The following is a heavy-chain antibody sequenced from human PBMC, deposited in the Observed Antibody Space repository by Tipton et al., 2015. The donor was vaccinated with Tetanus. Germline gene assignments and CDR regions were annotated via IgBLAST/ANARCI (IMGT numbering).Heavy chain of an antibody. V-gene: IGHV3-21*01. CDR3: ATGVTFDY. CDR1: GGGFSNYW. J-gene: IGHJ4*02. CDR2: ISSTTAYI. Sequence: VQLVQSGAEVKKPGSSVKVSCKASGGGFSNYWMNWIRQAPGKGLEWVSSISSTTAYIYYTASVKGRFTISRDNAKSSVFLQMNSLRDEDTAVYYCATGVTFDYWGQGALVTVSS. D-gene: IGHD1-20*01.